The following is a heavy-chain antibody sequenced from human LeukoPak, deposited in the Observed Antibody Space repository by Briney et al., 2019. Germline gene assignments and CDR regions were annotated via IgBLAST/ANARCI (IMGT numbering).Heavy chain of an antibody. CDR3: VRWCPAAA. J-gene: IGHJ5*02. CDR2: INSDGSSS. V-gene: IGHV3-74*01. Sequence: GGSLRLSCAASGFTFSTYCMHWVRQAPGEGPVWISGINSDGSSSYYGDSVKGRFTISRDNAMKTLYLLMSSLRAEASAIYYCVRWCPAAAWGQGTLVTVAS. CDR1: GFTFSTYC. D-gene: IGHD2-8*01.